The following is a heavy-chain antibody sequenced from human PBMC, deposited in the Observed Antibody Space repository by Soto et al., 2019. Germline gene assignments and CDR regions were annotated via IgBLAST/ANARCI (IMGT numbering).Heavy chain of an antibody. CDR1: GFTFSSYS. Sequence: PGGSLRLSCAASGFTFSSYSMNWVRQAPGKWLEWFSSISISSSYIXXADSVKGRXTISRYNSKNSXYLQMXSLRAEDTAVYYCAREVVPAARPYWAQGTLVTVSS. J-gene: IGHJ4*02. CDR2: ISISSSYI. D-gene: IGHD2-2*01. CDR3: AREVVPAARPY. V-gene: IGHV3-21*01.